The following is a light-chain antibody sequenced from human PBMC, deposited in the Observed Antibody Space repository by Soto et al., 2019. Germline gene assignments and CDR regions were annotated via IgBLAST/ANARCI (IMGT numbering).Light chain of an antibody. Sequence: QSALTQPASGSGSPGQSITICCTGTSSDVGGYNYVSWYQQHPGKAPKVMIYEVSNRPSGVSNRFSGSKSGNTASLTISGLQAEDEADYYCSSYTSSNTWVFGGGTKLTVL. CDR1: SSDVGGYNY. J-gene: IGLJ3*02. CDR2: EVS. V-gene: IGLV2-14*01. CDR3: SSYTSSNTWV.